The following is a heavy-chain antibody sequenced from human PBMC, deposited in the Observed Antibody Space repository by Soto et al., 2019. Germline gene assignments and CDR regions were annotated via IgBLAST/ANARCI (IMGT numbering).Heavy chain of an antibody. D-gene: IGHD2-15*01. V-gene: IGHV3-66*01. Sequence: EVQLVESGGGLVQPGGSLRLSCAASGFTVSSNYMSWVRQAPGKGLEWVSVIYSGGSTYYADSVKGRFTISRDNSKNTLYLQMNSLRAEDTAVYYCARVGSWVVVAATDDYWGQGTLVTVSS. CDR1: GFTVSSNY. CDR2: IYSGGST. J-gene: IGHJ4*02. CDR3: ARVGSWVVVAATDDY.